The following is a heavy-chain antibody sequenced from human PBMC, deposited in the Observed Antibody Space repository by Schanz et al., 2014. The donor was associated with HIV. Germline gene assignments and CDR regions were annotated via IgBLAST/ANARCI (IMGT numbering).Heavy chain of an antibody. Sequence: QVQLVESGGGVVQPGRSLRLSCAASGFTFSSYGMHWVRQAPGKGLEWVAAMWYDESHKGYADSVKGRFTISRDNSKNTLYLEMNSLRPEDTAVYYCARETSGFSTSWPPRYHYYGMDVWGQGTTVTVSS. CDR1: GFTFSSYG. CDR3: ARETSGFSTSWPPRYHYYGMDV. J-gene: IGHJ6*02. CDR2: MWYDESHK. V-gene: IGHV3-33*08. D-gene: IGHD6-13*01.